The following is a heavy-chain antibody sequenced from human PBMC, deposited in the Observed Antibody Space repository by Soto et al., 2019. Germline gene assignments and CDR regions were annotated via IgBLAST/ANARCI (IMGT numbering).Heavy chain of an antibody. D-gene: IGHD6-13*01. J-gene: IGHJ5*02. V-gene: IGHV4-59*08. CDR2: IYYSGST. CDR1: GGSISSYY. Sequence: SETLSLTCTVSGGSISSYYWSWIRQPPGKGLEWIGYIYYSGSTNYNPSLKSRVTISVDTSKNQFSLKLSSVTAADTAVYYCASLFFRDYGCSWYPTTNNWFDPWGQGTQVTVSS. CDR3: ASLFFRDYGCSWYPTTNNWFDP.